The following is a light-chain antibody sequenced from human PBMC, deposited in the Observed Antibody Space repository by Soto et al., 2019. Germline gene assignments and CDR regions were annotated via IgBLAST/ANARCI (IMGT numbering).Light chain of an antibody. CDR2: DAS. V-gene: IGKV3-11*01. Sequence: EIVLTQSPATLSLSPGERDTLSCRASQSVSSYLAWYQQKPGQDPXXLIYDASNRATGIPARFIVIGSGTDFTLPLSSLEPEDFAVDDCQQRSNLITFGQGTRLEIK. CDR3: QQRSNLIT. CDR1: QSVSSY. J-gene: IGKJ5*01.